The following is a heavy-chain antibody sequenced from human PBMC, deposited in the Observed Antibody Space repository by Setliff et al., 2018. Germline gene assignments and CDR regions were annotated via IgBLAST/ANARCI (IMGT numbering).Heavy chain of an antibody. Sequence: PGGSLRLSCVVSGFSFSNYGMTWVRQAPGKGLEWISYISTSSGTRYYADSVKGRFTISRDNANQSLYLQMNSLRAEDTAVYYCARSALTGYDSSGYYYALEYYYYMDVWGKGTTVTVSS. CDR2: ISTSSGTR. D-gene: IGHD3-22*01. CDR3: ARSALTGYDSSGYYYALEYYYYMDV. V-gene: IGHV3-48*01. J-gene: IGHJ6*03. CDR1: GFSFSNYG.